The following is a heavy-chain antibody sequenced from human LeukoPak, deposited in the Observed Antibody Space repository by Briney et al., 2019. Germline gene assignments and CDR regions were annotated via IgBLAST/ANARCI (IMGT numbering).Heavy chain of an antibody. V-gene: IGHV3-66*01. CDR3: AELGITMIGGV. CDR1: GFIVSSND. Sequence: GGSLRLSCAASGFIVSSNDMTWVRQAPGKGLEWVSVIYSGGTTYYADSVKDRFTISRDNSKNTLYLQMNSLRAEDTAVYYCAELGITMIGGVWGKGTTVTISS. J-gene: IGHJ6*04. D-gene: IGHD3-10*02. CDR2: IYSGGTT.